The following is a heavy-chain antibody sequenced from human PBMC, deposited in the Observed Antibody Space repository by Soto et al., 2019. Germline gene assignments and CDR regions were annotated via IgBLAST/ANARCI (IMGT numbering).Heavy chain of an antibody. Sequence: GGSLRLSCAASGFTVSSNYMSWVRQAPGKGLEWVSVIYSGGSTYYADSVKGRFTISRHNSKNTLYLQMNSLRAEDTAVDYCARVVVRGTFDYWGQGTLVTVSS. V-gene: IGHV3-53*04. CDR1: GFTVSSNY. CDR3: ARVVVRGTFDY. D-gene: IGHD2-2*01. J-gene: IGHJ4*02. CDR2: IYSGGST.